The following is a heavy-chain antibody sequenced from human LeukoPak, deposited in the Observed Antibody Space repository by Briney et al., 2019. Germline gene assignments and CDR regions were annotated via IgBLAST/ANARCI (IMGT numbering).Heavy chain of an antibody. Sequence: SETLSLTCTVSGGSISRYYWSWIRQPPGKGLGYIGYIYYSGSTNYSPSLKSRVAISVDTSKNQFSLKLSSVTAADTAVYYCARDQITWGQGTLVTVSS. D-gene: IGHD1-20*01. CDR3: ARDQIT. V-gene: IGHV4-59*01. CDR2: IYYSGST. CDR1: GGSISRYY. J-gene: IGHJ4*02.